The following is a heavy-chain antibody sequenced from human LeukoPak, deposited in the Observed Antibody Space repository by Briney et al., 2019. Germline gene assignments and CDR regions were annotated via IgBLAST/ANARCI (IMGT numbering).Heavy chain of an antibody. CDR2: ISSSSSTI. J-gene: IGHJ4*02. D-gene: IGHD3-22*01. Sequence: GGSLRLSCAASGFTFSSHSMDWVRQAPGKGLEWVSYISSSSSTIYYADSVKGRFTISRDNAKNSLYLQMNSLRAEDTAVYYCARGAYYYEDWGQGTLVTVSS. CDR3: ARGAYYYED. V-gene: IGHV3-48*01. CDR1: GFTFSSHS.